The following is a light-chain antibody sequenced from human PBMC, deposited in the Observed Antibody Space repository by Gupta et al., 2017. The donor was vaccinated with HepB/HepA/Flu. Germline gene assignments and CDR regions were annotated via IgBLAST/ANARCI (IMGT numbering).Light chain of an antibody. V-gene: IGKV3-11*01. J-gene: IGKJ4*01. CDR3: QQHNNWPLT. Sequence: EIVFTQSPATLSLSPGERATLSRWASQSVSSNLGWYQQKPGQAPRLLMYGSSNRAAGIPARFSGSGSGTDFTLTISRLEPEDFAVYYCQQHNNWPLTFGGGTKVEI. CDR1: QSVSSN. CDR2: GSS.